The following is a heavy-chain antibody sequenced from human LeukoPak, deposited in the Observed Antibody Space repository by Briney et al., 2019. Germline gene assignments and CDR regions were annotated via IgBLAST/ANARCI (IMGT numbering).Heavy chain of an antibody. V-gene: IGHV3-23*01. CDR1: GFTFSSYA. Sequence: PGGSLRLSCAASGFTFSSYAMSWVRQAPGKGLEWVSAISGSGGSTYYADSVKGRFTISRDNSKNTLYLQMNSLRAEDTAVYYCAKVLSAVAAPRGRYFDYWGQGTLVTVSS. D-gene: IGHD6-19*01. J-gene: IGHJ4*02. CDR3: AKVLSAVAAPRGRYFDY. CDR2: ISGSGGST.